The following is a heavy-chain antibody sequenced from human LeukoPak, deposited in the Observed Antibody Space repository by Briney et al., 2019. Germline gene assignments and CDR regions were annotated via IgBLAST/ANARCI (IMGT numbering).Heavy chain of an antibody. V-gene: IGHV1-18*01. CDR2: ISAHNGDT. CDR1: GYTFTTYG. Sequence: GASVKVSCKASGYTFTTYGISWVRQAPGQGLEWMGWISAHNGDTNYAQRLQGRVTMTTDTSTSTAHMELRSLRSDDTAVYYCARVKARSGSYSLDYWGQGTLVTVSS. CDR3: ARVKARSGSYSLDY. J-gene: IGHJ4*02. D-gene: IGHD1-26*01.